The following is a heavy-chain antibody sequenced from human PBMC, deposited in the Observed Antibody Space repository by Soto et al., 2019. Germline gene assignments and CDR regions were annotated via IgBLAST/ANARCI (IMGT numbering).Heavy chain of an antibody. CDR3: ATATTMIVVVIASHAFDI. CDR2: VDPEDGQT. D-gene: IGHD3-22*01. CDR1: GYTLTELS. J-gene: IGHJ3*02. V-gene: IGHV1-24*01. Sequence: QVQLVQSGAEVKKPGASVKVSCKVSGYTLTELSMHWVRQAPGKGLEWMGGVDPEDGQTIYAQKFQGRATMTQDTSTDTAYMELSSLRSEDTAVYYCATATTMIVVVIASHAFDIWGQGTMVTVSS.